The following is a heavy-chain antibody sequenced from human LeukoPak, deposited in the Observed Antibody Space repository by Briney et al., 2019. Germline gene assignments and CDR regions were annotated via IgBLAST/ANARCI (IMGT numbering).Heavy chain of an antibody. CDR2: IYPGDSDT. CDR3: ARQRAVAAEPIYYYYGMDV. Sequence: GASLKISCKGSGYSFTSYCSGWLRQLPGKGLEWMGIIYPGDSDTRYSPSFQGQVTISADKSISTAYLQWSSLKASDTAMYYCARQRAVAAEPIYYYYGMDVWGQGTTVTVSS. D-gene: IGHD6-19*01. V-gene: IGHV5-51*01. CDR1: GYSFTSYC. J-gene: IGHJ6*02.